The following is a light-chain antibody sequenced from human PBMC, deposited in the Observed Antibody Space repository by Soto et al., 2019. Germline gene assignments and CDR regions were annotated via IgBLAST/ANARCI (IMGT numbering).Light chain of an antibody. CDR3: SSYTGSSYV. CDR1: GSDVGDYNY. V-gene: IGLV2-8*01. CDR2: EVS. J-gene: IGLJ1*01. Sequence: QPVLTQPPSASGSPGQSVTISCIGTGSDVGDYNYVSWYQQHPGKAPKLMIYEVSKRPSGVPDRFSGSKSGNTASLTVSGLQAEDEANYYCSSYTGSSYVFGTGTKLTVL.